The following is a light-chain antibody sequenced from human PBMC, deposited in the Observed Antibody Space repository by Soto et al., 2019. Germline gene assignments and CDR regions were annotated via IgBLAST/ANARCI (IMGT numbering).Light chain of an antibody. J-gene: IGKJ4*01. CDR2: ASS. V-gene: IGKV1-39*01. CDR1: QSVRSY. CDR3: QQSYTSPLT. Sequence: DIQMTQSPSSVSASVGDRVTIACRAGQSVRSYLNWYQQKPGKAPNLLIYASSTLQSGVPSRFSGGGSGTDFTLTISSLQPEDFATYYWQQSYTSPLTVGGGTKVEI.